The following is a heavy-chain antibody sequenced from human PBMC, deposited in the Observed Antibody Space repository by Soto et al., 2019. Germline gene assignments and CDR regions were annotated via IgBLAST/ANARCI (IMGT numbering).Heavy chain of an antibody. CDR2: IDGSGRNT. CDR1: GFTFSSYA. V-gene: IGHV3-23*01. D-gene: IGHD2-8*02. CDR3: AKDGGSVCSGGTCYFQAPDY. Sequence: PGGSLRLSCAASGFTFSSYAMSWVRQAPGKGLKWVSGIDGSGRNTYYADSVKGRFTISRDNSKNTLSVQMDSLRVEDTALYYCAKDGGSVCSGGTCYFQAPDYWGQGTLVTVSS. J-gene: IGHJ4*02.